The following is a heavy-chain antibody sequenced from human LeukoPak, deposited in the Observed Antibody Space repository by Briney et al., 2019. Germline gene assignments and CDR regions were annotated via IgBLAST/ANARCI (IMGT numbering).Heavy chain of an antibody. CDR3: ASSKTVTTYYDAFDI. D-gene: IGHD4-17*01. CDR2: IYSGGST. Sequence: GGSLRLSCAASGFTVSSNYMSWVRQPPAPGLELVSVIYSGGSTYYADSVKGRFTISRDNSKNTLYLQMNSLRAEDTAVYYCASSKTVTTYYDAFDIWGQGTMVTVSS. J-gene: IGHJ3*02. V-gene: IGHV3-53*01. CDR1: GFTVSSNY.